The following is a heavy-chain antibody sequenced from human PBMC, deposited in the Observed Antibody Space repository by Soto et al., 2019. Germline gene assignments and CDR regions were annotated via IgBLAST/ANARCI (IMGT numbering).Heavy chain of an antibody. CDR3: VREVGRAAKCDSLLCYYSGLDV. V-gene: IGHV1-69*01. CDR2: VIPMFGTA. D-gene: IGHD3-10*01. J-gene: IGHJ6*02. CDR1: GGSFHKYG. Sequence: QVQLVQSGAEVKKPGSSVKVSCKASGGSFHKYGVSWVRQAPGQGPEWIGGVIPMFGTAHHALKMKGRIRITEDERTATVYMELTSLTHEDTAVYYCVREVGRAAKCDSLLCYYSGLDVWGPGTPVTVSS.